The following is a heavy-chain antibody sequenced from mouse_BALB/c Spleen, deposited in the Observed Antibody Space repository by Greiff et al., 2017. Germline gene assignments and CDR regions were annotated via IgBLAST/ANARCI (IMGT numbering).Heavy chain of an antibody. J-gene: IGHJ4*01. V-gene: IGHV5-6-5*01. CDR3: AREGGYDYDRGYAMDY. CDR1: GFTFSSYA. Sequence: EVKLVESGGGLVKPGGSLKLSCAASGFTFSSYAMSWVRQTPEKRLEWVASISSGGSTYYPDSVKGRFTISRDNARNILYLQMSSLRSEDTAMYYCAREGGYDYDRGYAMDYWGQGTSVTVSA. CDR2: ISSGGST. D-gene: IGHD2-4*01.